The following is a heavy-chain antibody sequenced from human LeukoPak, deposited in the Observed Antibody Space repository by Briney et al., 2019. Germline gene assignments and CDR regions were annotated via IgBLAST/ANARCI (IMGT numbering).Heavy chain of an antibody. D-gene: IGHD6-19*01. Sequence: ASVKVSCTASGYTFTSYGISWVRQAPGQGLEWMGWISAYNGNTNYAQKLQGRVTMTTDTSTSTAYMELRSLRSDDTAVYYCARNLYSSGWYSLPSDYWGQGTLVTVSS. CDR1: GYTFTSYG. V-gene: IGHV1-18*01. J-gene: IGHJ4*02. CDR2: ISAYNGNT. CDR3: ARNLYSSGWYSLPSDY.